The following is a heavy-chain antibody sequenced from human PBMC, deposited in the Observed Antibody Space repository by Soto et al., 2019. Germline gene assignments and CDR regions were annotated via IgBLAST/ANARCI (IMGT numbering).Heavy chain of an antibody. J-gene: IGHJ4*02. CDR2: IKQDGSEK. CDR1: GFTFSSYW. CDR3: ARDTRVYCYSTTCHSLNDY. D-gene: IGHD2-2*01. Sequence: GGSLRLSCAASGFTFSSYWMSWVRQAPGKGLEWVANIKQDGSEKYYVDSVKGRITISRDNAKNSLYVQMNSLRAEDTAVYYCARDTRVYCYSTTCHSLNDYWGQGTLVTVSS. V-gene: IGHV3-7*05.